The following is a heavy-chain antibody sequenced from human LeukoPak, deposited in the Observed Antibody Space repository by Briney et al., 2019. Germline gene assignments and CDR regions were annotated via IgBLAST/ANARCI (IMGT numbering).Heavy chain of an antibody. V-gene: IGHV3-7*01. CDR3: ARFEPEDSSGWYVSDHGTVGDY. Sequence: GGSLRLSCAASGFTFSSYWMSWVRQAPGKGLEWVANIKQDGSEKYYVDSVKGRFTISRDNAKNSLYLQMNSLRAEDTAVYYCARFEPEDSSGWYVSDHGTVGDYWGQGTLVTVSS. D-gene: IGHD6-19*01. CDR1: GFTFSSYW. CDR2: IKQDGSEK. J-gene: IGHJ4*02.